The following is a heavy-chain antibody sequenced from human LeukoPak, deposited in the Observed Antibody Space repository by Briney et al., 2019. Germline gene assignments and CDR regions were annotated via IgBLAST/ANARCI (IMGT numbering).Heavy chain of an antibody. D-gene: IGHD6-6*01. Sequence: GGSLRLSCTASGFTFGDYAMSWFRQAPGKGLEWVGFIRSKAYGGTTEYAASVKGRFTISRDDSKSIAYLQMNSLRAEDTAVCYCARAYSSSTFDYWGQGTLVTVSS. V-gene: IGHV3-49*03. CDR1: GFTFGDYA. CDR3: ARAYSSSTFDY. CDR2: IRSKAYGGTT. J-gene: IGHJ4*02.